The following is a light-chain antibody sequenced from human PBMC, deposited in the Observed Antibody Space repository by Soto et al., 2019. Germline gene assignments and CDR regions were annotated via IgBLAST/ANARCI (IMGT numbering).Light chain of an antibody. CDR3: MQATQFPHT. CDR1: QSLVHSDGNTY. J-gene: IGKJ5*01. V-gene: IGKV2-24*01. CDR2: KIS. Sequence: DILMTQTPLSSPVTLVHPASMSCRSSQSLVHSDGNTYLSWLHQRPGQPPRLIFYKISNRLSGVPERLSGSGAGKDFTLKISRVEAEDVGVYYCMQATQFPHTFGQGTRLAIK.